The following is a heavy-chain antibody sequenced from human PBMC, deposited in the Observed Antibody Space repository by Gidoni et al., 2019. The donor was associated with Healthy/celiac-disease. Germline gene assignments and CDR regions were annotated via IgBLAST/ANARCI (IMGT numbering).Heavy chain of an antibody. CDR2: IYYSGST. CDR3: ARDALVTGGGWFDP. CDR1: GCSISSGGYY. J-gene: IGHJ5*02. V-gene: IGHV4-31*03. D-gene: IGHD3-10*01. Sequence: KPSQTLSLTCTVSGCSISSGGYYWSWIRQHPGKGLEWIGYIYYSGSTYYNPALKSRVTISVDTSKNQFSLKLSSVTAADTAVYYCARDALVTGGGWFDPWGQGTLVTVSS.